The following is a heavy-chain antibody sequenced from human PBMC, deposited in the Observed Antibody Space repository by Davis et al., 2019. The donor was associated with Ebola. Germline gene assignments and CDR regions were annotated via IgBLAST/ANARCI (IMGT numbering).Heavy chain of an antibody. CDR2: MNPNSGNT. CDR3: ATGWGYGDYDVDYYYYGMDV. V-gene: IGHV1-8*01. CDR1: GYTFTSYD. Sequence: ASVKVSCKASGYTFTSYDINWVRQATGQGLEWMGWMNPNSGNTGYAQKFQGRVTMTRNTSISTAYVELSSLRSEDTAVYYCATGWGYGDYDVDYYYYGMDVWGQGTTVTVSS. D-gene: IGHD4-17*01. J-gene: IGHJ6*02.